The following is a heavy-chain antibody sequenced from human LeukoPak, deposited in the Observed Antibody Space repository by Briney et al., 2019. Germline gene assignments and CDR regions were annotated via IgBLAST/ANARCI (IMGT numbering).Heavy chain of an antibody. CDR1: GYIFTYYW. D-gene: IGHD4/OR15-4a*01. CDR3: ARTMVAPRSYDAFDI. J-gene: IGHJ3*02. V-gene: IGHV5-51*01. Sequence: GESLKISCKGSGYIFTYYWIGWVRQMPGKGLEWMGIIYTGDSDTRYSPSFQGQVTISADKSISTAYLQWSSLTVEDTAVYYCARTMVAPRSYDAFDIWGQGTMVTVSS. CDR2: IYTGDSDT.